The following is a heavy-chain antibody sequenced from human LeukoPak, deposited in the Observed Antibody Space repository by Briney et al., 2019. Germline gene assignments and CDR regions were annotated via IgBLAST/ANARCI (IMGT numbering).Heavy chain of an antibody. CDR2: INPSGGST. V-gene: IGHV1-46*01. CDR1: GYTFSSYD. J-gene: IGHJ4*02. Sequence: ASVKVSFKASGYTFSSYDITWVRQAPGQGLEWMGIINPSGGSTSYAQKFQDRITMTRNTSTSTVYMELSSLTSEDTAVYSCARSSDGANSYYYFHYWGQGTLVTVSS. CDR3: ARSSDGANSYYYFHY. D-gene: IGHD4-23*01.